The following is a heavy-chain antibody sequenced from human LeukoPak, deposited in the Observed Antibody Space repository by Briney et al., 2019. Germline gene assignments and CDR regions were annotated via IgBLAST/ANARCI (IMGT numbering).Heavy chain of an antibody. V-gene: IGHV1-2*02. CDR3: AAVLRYFGWLPRDGWFDP. J-gene: IGHJ5*02. Sequence: APVNVSCKPSGYTFTGYYMHWVRQAPGQGLEWMGWINPNSGGTNYAQKFQGRVTMTRDTSISTAYMELSRLRSDDTAVYYCAAVLRYFGWLPRDGWFDPRGQGTLVTVSS. D-gene: IGHD3-9*01. CDR2: INPNSGGT. CDR1: GYTFTGYY.